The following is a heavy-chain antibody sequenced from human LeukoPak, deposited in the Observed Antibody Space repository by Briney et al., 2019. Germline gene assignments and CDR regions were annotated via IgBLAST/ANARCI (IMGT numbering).Heavy chain of an antibody. CDR2: INQGGSVR. D-gene: IGHD4-17*01. Sequence: PGESLRLSCGVSGFSFSTSWVTWVRQPPGKGLEWVASINQGGSVRHYVDSVKGRFTISRDNSKSSLSLQMSSLRAEDTAVYYCAKLLGDVTTFDYWGQGALVTVSS. CDR3: AKLLGDVTTFDY. CDR1: GFSFSTSW. V-gene: IGHV3-7*01. J-gene: IGHJ4*02.